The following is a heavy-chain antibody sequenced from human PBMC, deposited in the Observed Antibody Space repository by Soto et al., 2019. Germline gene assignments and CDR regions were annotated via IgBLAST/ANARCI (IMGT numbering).Heavy chain of an antibody. J-gene: IGHJ6*02. Sequence: QVQLVQSGAEVKKPGSSVKVSCKASGGTFSSYAISWVRQAPGQGLEWMGGIIPIFGTANYAQKFQGRVTITADESTSTAYMELSSLRSEDTAVYYCARDLVAVAGTGYYYGMDVWGHGTTVTVSS. V-gene: IGHV1-69*01. CDR3: ARDLVAVAGTGYYYGMDV. CDR1: GGTFSSYA. D-gene: IGHD6-19*01. CDR2: IIPIFGTA.